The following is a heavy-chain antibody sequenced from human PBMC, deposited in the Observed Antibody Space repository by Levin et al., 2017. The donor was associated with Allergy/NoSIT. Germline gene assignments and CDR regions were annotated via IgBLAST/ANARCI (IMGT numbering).Heavy chain of an antibody. CDR2: INPNNGGT. J-gene: IGHJ4*02. V-gene: IGHV1-2*02. D-gene: IGHD6-19*01. CDR1: GYTFTGYH. CDR3: ARDPGINGWYGDFDY. Sequence: ASVKVSCKASGYTFTGYHVHWVRQAPGQGLEWMGWINPNNGGTNYAQNFQGRLTMTRDTSISTVYMELSRLRSDDTAVFYCARDPGINGWYGDFDYWGRGTLVTVSS.